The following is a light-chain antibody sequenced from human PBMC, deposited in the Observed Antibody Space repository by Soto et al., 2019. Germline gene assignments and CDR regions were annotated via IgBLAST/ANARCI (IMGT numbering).Light chain of an antibody. CDR2: EGS. Sequence: QSALTQPASVSGSPGQSITISCTGTSSDVGDYNLVSWYQQNPGKAPKLMIYEGSKRPSGVSNRFSGSKSGNTASLTISGLQTEDEADYSCCSYAGSTTWVFGGGTNSPS. CDR3: CSYAGSTTWV. V-gene: IGLV2-23*01. J-gene: IGLJ2*01. CDR1: SSDVGDYNL.